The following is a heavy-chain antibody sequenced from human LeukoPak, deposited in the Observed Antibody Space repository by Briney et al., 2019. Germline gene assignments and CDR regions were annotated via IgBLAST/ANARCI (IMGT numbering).Heavy chain of an antibody. CDR1: GFTFSSYA. CDR3: ARGSGAGSYYAAVYYYGMDV. V-gene: IGHV3-30*04. J-gene: IGHJ6*02. Sequence: GGSLRLSCAASGFTFSSYAMPWVRQAPGKGLEWVAVISYDGSNKYYADSVKGRFTISRDNSKNTLYLQMNSLRAEDTAVYYCARGSGAGSYYAAVYYYGMDVWGQGTTVTVSS. D-gene: IGHD1-26*01. CDR2: ISYDGSNK.